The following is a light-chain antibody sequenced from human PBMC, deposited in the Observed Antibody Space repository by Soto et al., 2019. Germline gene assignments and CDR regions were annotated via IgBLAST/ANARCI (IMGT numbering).Light chain of an antibody. CDR1: NSDIGTLNS. CDR3: SSYTSSRTYV. CDR2: GVS. V-gene: IGLV2-14*01. J-gene: IGLJ1*01. Sequence: QSALTQPASVSASPGQSITISCTETNSDIGTLNSVSWYQQFPGKAPKLMIFGVSVRPSGVSTRFSGSKFGNTAFLYISGLQAEDEADYYCSSYTSSRTYVFGSGTTVTVL.